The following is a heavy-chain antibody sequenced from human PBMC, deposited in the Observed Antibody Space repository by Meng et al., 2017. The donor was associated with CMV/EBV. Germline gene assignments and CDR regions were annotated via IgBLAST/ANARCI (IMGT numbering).Heavy chain of an antibody. CDR1: GYTLTELS. J-gene: IGHJ6*02. CDR2: FDPEDGET. CDR3: ATDFYCSSTSCSTGYYYYGMDV. D-gene: IGHD2-2*01. Sequence: ASVKVSCKVSGYTLTELSMHWVRQAPGKGLEWMGGFDPEDGETIYARKFQGRVTMTEDTSTDTAYMELSSLRSEDTAVYYCATDFYCSSTSCSTGYYYYGMDVWGQGTTVTVSS. V-gene: IGHV1-24*01.